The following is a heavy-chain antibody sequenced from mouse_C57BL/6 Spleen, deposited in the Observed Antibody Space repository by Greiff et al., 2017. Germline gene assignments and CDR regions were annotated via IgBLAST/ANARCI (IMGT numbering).Heavy chain of an antibody. V-gene: IGHV1-26*01. J-gene: IGHJ2*01. D-gene: IGHD2-1*01. CDR3: ARSRIYYGNKGYFDY. Sequence: VQLQQSGPELVKPGASVKISCKASGYTFTDYYMNWVKQSHGKSLEWIGDINPNNGGTSYNQKFKGKATLTVDKSSSTAYMELRSLTSEDSAVYYCARSRIYYGNKGYFDYWGQGTTLTVSS. CDR1: GYTFTDYY. CDR2: INPNNGGT.